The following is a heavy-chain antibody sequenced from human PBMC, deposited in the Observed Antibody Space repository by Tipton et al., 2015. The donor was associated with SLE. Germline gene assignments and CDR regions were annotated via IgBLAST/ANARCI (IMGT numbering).Heavy chain of an antibody. Sequence: GSLRLSCAASGLTVSRIYMNWVRQAPGKGLEWVSVIYSGGTTYCADSVKGRFTVSRDTSKNTLYLQMNRLRVEDTAVYYCAATPGSMFGGWLDPWGQGTLVTVSS. CDR3: AATPGSMFGGWLDP. CDR1: GLTVSRIY. CDR2: IYSGGTT. D-gene: IGHD3-10*02. J-gene: IGHJ5*02. V-gene: IGHV3-66*02.